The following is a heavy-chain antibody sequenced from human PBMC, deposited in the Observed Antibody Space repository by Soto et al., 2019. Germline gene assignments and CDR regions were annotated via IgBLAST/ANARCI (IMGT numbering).Heavy chain of an antibody. D-gene: IGHD3-16*02. Sequence: QITLKESGPTLVKPTQTLTLTCTFSGFSLSTSGVGVGWIRQPPGKALAWLALIYWDDDKRYSPSLRSRLTITKDTSKNQVVLTMTNMDPVDTATYYCAHRRGDYMRGSYRLADAFDIWGQGTTVTVSS. CDR1: GFSLSTSGVG. J-gene: IGHJ3*02. V-gene: IGHV2-5*02. CDR2: IYWDDDK. CDR3: AHRRGDYMRGSYRLADAFDI.